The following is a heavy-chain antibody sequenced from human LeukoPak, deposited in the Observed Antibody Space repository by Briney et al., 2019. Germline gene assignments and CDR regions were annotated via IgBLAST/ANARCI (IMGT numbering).Heavy chain of an antibody. CDR3: ARDGHFDY. J-gene: IGHJ4*02. CDR1: GGTFSTYA. CDR2: INPNSGGT. Sequence: ASVKVSCKASGGTFSTYAISWVRQAPGQGLEWMGWINPNSGGTNYAQKFQGRVAMTRDTSISTAYMELSRLRSDDTAVYYCARDGHFDYWGQGTLVTVSS. V-gene: IGHV1-2*02.